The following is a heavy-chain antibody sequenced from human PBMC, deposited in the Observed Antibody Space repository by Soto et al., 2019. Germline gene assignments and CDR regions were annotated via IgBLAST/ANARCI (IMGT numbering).Heavy chain of an antibody. D-gene: IGHD1-20*01. CDR2: INPSGGST. J-gene: IGHJ4*02. CDR3: ASGITGNYFDY. V-gene: IGHV1-46*01. Sequence: QVQLVQSGAEVKKPGASVKVSCKASGYTFTSYYMHWVRQAPGQGLEWMGIINPSGGSTSYAQKCQGRVTMTRDTSTSTVYMELSSLRSEDTAVYYCASGITGNYFDYWGQGTLVTVSS. CDR1: GYTFTSYY.